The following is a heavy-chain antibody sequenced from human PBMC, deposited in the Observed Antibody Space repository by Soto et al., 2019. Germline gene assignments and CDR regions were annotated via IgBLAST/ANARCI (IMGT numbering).Heavy chain of an antibody. CDR1: GGMFSRSL. CDR3: ARVGYVSRGNAFNS. Sequence: QVQLVQSGAEVKKPGSSVRVSCKASGGMFSRSLIAWVRQAPGQGLEWMGEILPMFAKTKYAQRFQGRVTITADESTSTVYLELSSLRFEDTAMHYCARVGYVSRGNAFNSWGQGTMVTVSS. CDR2: ILPMFAKT. J-gene: IGHJ3*01. V-gene: IGHV1-69*01. D-gene: IGHD2-2*01.